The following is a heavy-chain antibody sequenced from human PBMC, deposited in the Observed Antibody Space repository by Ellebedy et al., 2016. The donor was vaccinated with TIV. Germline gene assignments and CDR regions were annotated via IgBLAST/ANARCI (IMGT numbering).Heavy chain of an antibody. V-gene: IGHV4-39*07. Sequence: GSLRLSCTVSGGSISSSSYYWGWIRQPPGKGLEWIGSIYYSGSTYYNPSLKSRVTISVDTSKNQFSLKLSSVTAADTAVYYCARGGGIAAAGGRYWGQGTLVTVSS. J-gene: IGHJ4*02. CDR1: GGSISSSSYY. CDR3: ARGGGIAAAGGRY. D-gene: IGHD6-13*01. CDR2: IYYSGST.